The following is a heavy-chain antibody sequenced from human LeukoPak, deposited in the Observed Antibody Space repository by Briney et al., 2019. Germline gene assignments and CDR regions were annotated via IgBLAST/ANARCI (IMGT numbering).Heavy chain of an antibody. CDR3: ASEIREAPVSN. D-gene: IGHD5/OR15-5a*01. Sequence: GGSLRLSCTMSGFSNDWMAWVRQAPEKGLEWVATINQDGSQIYYVDSMKGRFTISRDNAKKSLYLQLTSLRADDTAVYYCASEIREAPVSNWGQGTLVTVSS. CDR1: GFSNDW. V-gene: IGHV3-7*01. CDR2: INQDGSQI. J-gene: IGHJ4*02.